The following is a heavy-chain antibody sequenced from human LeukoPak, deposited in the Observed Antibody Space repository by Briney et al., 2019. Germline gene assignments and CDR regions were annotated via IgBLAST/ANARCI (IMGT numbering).Heavy chain of an antibody. V-gene: IGHV3-30*02. J-gene: IGHJ6*03. D-gene: IGHD1-14*01. CDR3: AKRASFLTHYYYYMDV. CDR1: GFTFSSYG. CDR2: IRYDGSNK. Sequence: GGSLRLSCAASGFTFSSYGMHWVRQAPGKGLEWVAFIRYDGSNKYYADSVKGRFTISRDNSKNTLYLQMNSLRAEDTAVYYCAKRASFLTHYYYYMDVWGKGTTVTVSS.